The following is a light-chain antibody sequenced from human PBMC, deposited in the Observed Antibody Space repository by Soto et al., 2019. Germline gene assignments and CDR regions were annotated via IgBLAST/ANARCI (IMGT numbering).Light chain of an antibody. V-gene: IGLV1-40*01. CDR1: SSNIGAGYD. CDR2: GNS. J-gene: IGLJ2*01. Sequence: QSVLTRPPSVSGAPGQRVTISCTGSSSNIGAGYDVRWYQQLPGTAPKLLIYGNSNRPSGVPDRFSGSKSGTSASLAITGLQAEDEADYYCQSYDSSLSGVVFGGGTKLTVL. CDR3: QSYDSSLSGVV.